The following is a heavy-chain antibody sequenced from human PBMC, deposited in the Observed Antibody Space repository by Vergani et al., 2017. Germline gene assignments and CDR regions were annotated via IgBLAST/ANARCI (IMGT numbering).Heavy chain of an antibody. CDR2: TSGSGGST. V-gene: IGHV3-23*01. CDR3: ARESSGWYKGGWFDP. CDR1: GFTFSSYA. J-gene: IGHJ5*02. Sequence: VQLLESGGGLVQPGGSLRLSCAASGFTFSSYAMSWVRQAPGKGLEWVSATSGSGGSTYYADSVKGRFTISRDNAKNSLYLQMNSLRAEDTAVYYCARESSGWYKGGWFDPWGQGTLVTVSS. D-gene: IGHD6-19*01.